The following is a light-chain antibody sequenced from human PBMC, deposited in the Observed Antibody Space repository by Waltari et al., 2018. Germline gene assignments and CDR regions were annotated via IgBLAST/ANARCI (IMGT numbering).Light chain of an antibody. V-gene: IGKV1-5*03. CDR3: QQFMSYPIT. J-gene: IGKJ4*01. CDR2: EAS. Sequence: SPSTLSASVGDRVTITCRASQSIDSRLAWYQQKPGKAPKYLMFEASILENGVPPRFSGRRSGTEFTLTISSLQPDDVATYYCQQFMSYPITFGGGTKVEI. CDR1: QSIDSR.